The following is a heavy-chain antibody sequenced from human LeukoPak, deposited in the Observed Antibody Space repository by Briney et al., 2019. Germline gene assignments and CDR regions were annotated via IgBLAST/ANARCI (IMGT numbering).Heavy chain of an antibody. CDR3: ARDGDYGAFDI. CDR2: ISSSSSYI. D-gene: IGHD4-17*01. V-gene: IGHV3-21*01. J-gene: IGHJ3*02. Sequence: PGGSLRLSCAASGFAFSNYEMNWVRQAPGKGLEWVSSISSSSSYIYYADSVKGRFTISGDNAKNSLYLQMNSLRAEDTAVYYCARDGDYGAFDIWGQGTMVTVSS. CDR1: GFAFSNYE.